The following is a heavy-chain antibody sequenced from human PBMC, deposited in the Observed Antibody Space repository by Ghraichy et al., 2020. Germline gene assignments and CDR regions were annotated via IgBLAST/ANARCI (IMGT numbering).Heavy chain of an antibody. CDR1: GGSISSSSYY. J-gene: IGHJ4*02. V-gene: IGHV4-39*01. CDR2: IFYSGST. Sequence: SETLSLTCTVSGGSISSSSYYWGWIRQPPGKGLEWIGSIFYSGSTYYSPSLKSRVSISVDTSKNQFSLNLSAVTAADTAVYYCARHYNTHNWHVPPAYWGQGTMDTVSS. D-gene: IGHD1-1*01. CDR3: ARHYNTHNWHVPPAY.